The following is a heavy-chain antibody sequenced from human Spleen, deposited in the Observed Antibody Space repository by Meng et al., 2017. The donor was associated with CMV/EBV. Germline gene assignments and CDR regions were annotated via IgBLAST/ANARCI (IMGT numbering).Heavy chain of an antibody. Sequence: GGSLRLSCAASGFTSNTYTMNWVRQAPGKGLEWVALVYYDGSNRYYSDSVRGRFNISRDNSKNTLFLQMNSLRGEDTGVYYCAKDRVARWLAAEVDYYGMDAWGQGTTVTVSS. V-gene: IGHV3-30*18. CDR3: AKDRVARWLAAEVDYYGMDA. D-gene: IGHD6-19*01. J-gene: IGHJ6*02. CDR1: GFTSNTYT. CDR2: VYYDGSNR.